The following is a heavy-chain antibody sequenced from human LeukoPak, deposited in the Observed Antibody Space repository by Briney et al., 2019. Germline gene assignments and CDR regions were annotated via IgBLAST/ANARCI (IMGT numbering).Heavy chain of an antibody. CDR1: GGSISSSSYH. J-gene: IGHJ5*02. D-gene: IGHD6-6*01. CDR2: IYYSGTI. Sequence: KPSETLSLPCTVSGGSISSSSYHWGWIRQPPGKGLEWVGNIYYSGTIYYNPSLKSRVTISVDTSKNQFSLKLSSVTAADTAVYYCAVYSTSSGWFDPWDQGTLVTVSS. CDR3: AVYSTSSGWFDP. V-gene: IGHV4-39*01.